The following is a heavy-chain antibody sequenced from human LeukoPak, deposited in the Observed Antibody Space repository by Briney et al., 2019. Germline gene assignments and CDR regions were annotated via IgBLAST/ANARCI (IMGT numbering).Heavy chain of an antibody. V-gene: IGHV3-23*01. CDR3: AKGSHYYDSSGYFF. CDR1: GFTFSSYA. J-gene: IGHJ4*02. Sequence: PGGSLRLSCAASGFTFSSYAMSWVRQAPGKGLEWVSAISGSGGSTYYADSVKGRFTISRDNSKNTLYLQMNSLRAEDTAVYYCAKGSHYYDSSGYFFWGQGTLVTVSS. CDR2: ISGSGGST. D-gene: IGHD3-22*01.